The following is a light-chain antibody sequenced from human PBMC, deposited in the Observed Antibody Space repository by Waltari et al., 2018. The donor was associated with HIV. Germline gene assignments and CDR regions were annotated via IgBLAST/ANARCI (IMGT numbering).Light chain of an antibody. V-gene: IGLV2-23*02. Sequence: ARAQPPSVSGSPGQSVTISCDDLDNNVVSWYQQHPGQVPQAVLFAVRRRAPGISSRFSGFWSAHNAYLKISGLQADDEADYYCCTYVGYGSMFVFGTGTTVTVL. CDR1: LDNNV. J-gene: IGLJ1*01. CDR2: AVR. CDR3: CTYVGYGSMFV.